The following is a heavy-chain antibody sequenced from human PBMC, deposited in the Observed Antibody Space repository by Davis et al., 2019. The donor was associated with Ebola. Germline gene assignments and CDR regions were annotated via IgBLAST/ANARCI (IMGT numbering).Heavy chain of an antibody. CDR3: ARGIGEMATIMGSGYYYYYGMDV. Sequence: GESLKISCAASGFTFSSYSMNWVRQAPGKGLEWVSSISSSSSTIYYADSVKGRFTISRDNAKNSLYLQMNSLRAEDTAVYCCARGIGEMATIMGSGYYYYYGMDVWGQGTTVTVSS. CDR2: ISSSSSTI. CDR1: GFTFSSYS. J-gene: IGHJ6*02. D-gene: IGHD5-24*01. V-gene: IGHV3-21*04.